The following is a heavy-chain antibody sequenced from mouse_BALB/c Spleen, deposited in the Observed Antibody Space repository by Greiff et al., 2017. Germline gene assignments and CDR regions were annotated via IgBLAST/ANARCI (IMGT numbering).Heavy chain of an antibody. CDR3: AIFSQIYYYGSRAYGNYTFDY. J-gene: IGHJ2*01. V-gene: IGHV1S137*01. CDR2: ISTYYGDA. D-gene: IGHD1-1*01. CDR1: GYTFTDYA. Sequence: QVQLKESGAELVRPGVSVKISCKGSGYTFTDYAMHWVKQSHAKSLEWIGVISTYYGDASYNQKFKGKATMTVDKSSSTAYMELARLTSEDSAIYYCAIFSQIYYYGSRAYGNYTFDYWGQGTTLTVSS.